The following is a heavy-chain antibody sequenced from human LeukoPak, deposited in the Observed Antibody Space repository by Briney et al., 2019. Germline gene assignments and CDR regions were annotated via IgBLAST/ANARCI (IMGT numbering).Heavy chain of an antibody. CDR1: GGSFSGYY. D-gene: IGHD3-9*01. Sequence: SETLSLTCAVYGGSFSGYYWSWIRQPPGKGLEWIGEINHSGSTNYNPSLKGRVTISVDTSKNQFSLKLSSATAADTAVYYCARERYFDWRVDYWGQGTLVTVSS. CDR3: ARERYFDWRVDY. CDR2: INHSGST. V-gene: IGHV4-34*01. J-gene: IGHJ4*02.